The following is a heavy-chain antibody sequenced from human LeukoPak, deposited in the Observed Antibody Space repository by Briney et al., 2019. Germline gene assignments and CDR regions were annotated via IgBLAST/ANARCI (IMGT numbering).Heavy chain of an antibody. CDR2: ISYTGTYI. V-gene: IGHV3-21*04. Sequence: GGSLRLPCAASAFSLNAYNMNWVRQAPGKGLEWVSSISYTGTYIYYADSVKGRFTISRGNAQNSLYLQMNSLRAEDTAIYYCVRDRGTYRPIDYWGQGTLVTVSS. J-gene: IGHJ4*02. CDR3: VRDRGTYRPIDY. CDR1: AFSLNAYN. D-gene: IGHD1-26*01.